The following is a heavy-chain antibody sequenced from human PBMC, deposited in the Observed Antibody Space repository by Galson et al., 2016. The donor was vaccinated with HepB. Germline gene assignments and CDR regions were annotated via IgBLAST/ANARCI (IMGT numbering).Heavy chain of an antibody. CDR1: GDSIRRNDYY. CDR3: ARAGGYYGMDV. V-gene: IGHV4-31*03. Sequence: TLSLTCTVSGDSIRRNDYYWTWIRQHPVKGLEWIATIYHFGSTYYNPSLQSRVTISVDTSKNQFYLRLTSLTAADTAVYFCARAGGYYGMDVGGQGTTVIVSS. J-gene: IGHJ6*02. D-gene: IGHD3-10*01. CDR2: IYHFGST.